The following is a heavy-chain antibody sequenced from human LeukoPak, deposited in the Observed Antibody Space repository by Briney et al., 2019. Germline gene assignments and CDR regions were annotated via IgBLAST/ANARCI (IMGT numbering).Heavy chain of an antibody. Sequence: PSETLSLTCTVPGASMSNSFWSWIRQPAGKGLEWIGRIYSSGRTNYNPSLKSRVTLSIDTSNNQFSLKLTSVTAADTALYYCARAPAGCGGTCSFDYWGQGTLVTVSS. CDR3: ARAPAGCGGTCSFDY. V-gene: IGHV4-4*07. J-gene: IGHJ4*02. CDR2: IYSSGRT. CDR1: GASMSNSF. D-gene: IGHD2-15*01.